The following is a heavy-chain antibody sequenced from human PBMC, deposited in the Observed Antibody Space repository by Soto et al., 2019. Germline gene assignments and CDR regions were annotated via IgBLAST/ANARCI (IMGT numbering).Heavy chain of an antibody. CDR2: IYHSGST. CDR1: GGSISSGGYS. J-gene: IGHJ5*02. CDR3: ASRPSGSGFDP. V-gene: IGHV4-30-2*01. Sequence: QLQLQESGSGLVKPSQTLSLTCAVSGGSISSGGYSWSWIRQPPGKGLECIGYIYHSGSTYYNPSLQSRVTISVDRSKNQFSQKLSSVTAADTAVYYCASRPSGSGFDPWGQGTLVTVSS. D-gene: IGHD1-26*01.